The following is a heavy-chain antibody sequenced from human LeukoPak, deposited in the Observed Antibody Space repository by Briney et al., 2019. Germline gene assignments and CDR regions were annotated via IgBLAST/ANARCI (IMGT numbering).Heavy chain of an antibody. CDR1: GFTFSDYY. Sequence: AGGSLRLSCAASGFTFSDYYMSWIRQAPGKGLVWVSRINSDGSSTSYADSVKGRFTISRDNAKNTLYLQMNSLRAEDTAVYYCGSPSSSWSGIDYWGQGTLVTVSS. V-gene: IGHV3-74*01. CDR3: GSPSSSWSGIDY. CDR2: INSDGSST. D-gene: IGHD6-13*01. J-gene: IGHJ4*02.